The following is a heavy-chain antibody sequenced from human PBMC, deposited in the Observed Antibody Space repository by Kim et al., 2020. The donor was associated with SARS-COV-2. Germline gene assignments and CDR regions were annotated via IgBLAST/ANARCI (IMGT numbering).Heavy chain of an antibody. CDR3: AKVLTGFAETQLERDV. CDR1: GFTFSSYG. CDR2: ISYYGSNK. J-gene: IGHJ6*02. Sequence: GGSLRLSCAASGFTFSSYGMHWVRQAPGKGLEWVAVISYYGSNKYYADSVKGRFTISRDNSKNTLYLQMNSLRAEDTAVYYCAKVLTGFAETQLERDVWGQGTTVTVSS. D-gene: IGHD3-9*01. V-gene: IGHV3-30*18.